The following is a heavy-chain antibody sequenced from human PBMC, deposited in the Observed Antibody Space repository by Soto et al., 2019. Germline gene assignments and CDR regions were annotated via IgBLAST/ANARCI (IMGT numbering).Heavy chain of an antibody. Sequence: QVQLQQWGAGLLKPSETLSLTCAVYGGSFSGYYWSWIRQPPGKGLGWIGEINHSGSTNYNPSLKSRVTISVDTSKNQFSLKLSSVTAADTAVYYCARASSTSCFDYWGQGTLVTVSS. J-gene: IGHJ4*02. CDR3: ARASSTSCFDY. V-gene: IGHV4-34*01. CDR1: GGSFSGYY. D-gene: IGHD2-2*01. CDR2: INHSGST.